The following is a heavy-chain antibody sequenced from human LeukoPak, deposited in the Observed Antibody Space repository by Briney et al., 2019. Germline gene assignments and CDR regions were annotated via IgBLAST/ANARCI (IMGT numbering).Heavy chain of an antibody. V-gene: IGHV1-18*01. CDR1: GYTFTSYG. CDR2: ISAYNGNT. J-gene: IGHJ4*02. CDR3: ARVVGAIDY. D-gene: IGHD1-26*01. Sequence: ASVKVSCKASGYTFTSYGISWVRQAPGQGLEWMGWISAYNGNTNYAQKFQGRVTMTRDTSISTAYMELSGLRSEDTAVYYCARVVGAIDYWGQGTLVTVSS.